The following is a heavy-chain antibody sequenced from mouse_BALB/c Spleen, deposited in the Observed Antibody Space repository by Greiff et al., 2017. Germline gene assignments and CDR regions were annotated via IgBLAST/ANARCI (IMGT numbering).Heavy chain of an antibody. D-gene: IGHD2-4*01. V-gene: IGHV1-26*01. J-gene: IGHJ3*01. CDR2: VNPNNGGT. Sequence: VQLQQSGPELVKTGASVKISCKASGYSFTGYYMHWVKQSHGKSLEWIGRVNPNNGGTSYNQKFKGKAILTVDKSSSTAYMELRSLTSEDSAVYYCAKEYYDYDGAWFAYWGQGTLVTVSA. CDR3: AKEYYDYDGAWFAY. CDR1: GYSFTGYY.